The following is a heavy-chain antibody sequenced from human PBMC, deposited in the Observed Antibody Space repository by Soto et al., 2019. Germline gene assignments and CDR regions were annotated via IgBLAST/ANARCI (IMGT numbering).Heavy chain of an antibody. CDR1: GVSFTSYA. Sequence: PVKVSCKASGVSFTSYAISWVRQAPGQGLEWMGGIIPIFGTANYAQKFQGRVTITADESTSTDYMELSSLRSEDTDVYYCAIGDNWSDPWGQGTLVTV. D-gene: IGHD3-10*01. J-gene: IGHJ5*02. CDR2: IIPIFGTA. V-gene: IGHV1-69*13. CDR3: AIGDNWSDP.